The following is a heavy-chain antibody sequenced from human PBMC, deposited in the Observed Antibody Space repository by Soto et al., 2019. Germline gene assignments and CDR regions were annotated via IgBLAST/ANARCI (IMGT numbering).Heavy chain of an antibody. CDR1: GFTFSSYG. V-gene: IGHV3-30*18. D-gene: IGHD6-13*01. CDR2: ISYDESNK. Sequence: QVQLVESGGGVVQPGRSLRLSCAASGFTFSSYGMHWVRQAPGKGLEWVAIISYDESNKYYADSVKGRFTISRDNSKNTXXLQMNSLRAEDTAVYYCAKDGRGPYSSSWYDWFDPWGQGTLVTVSA. CDR3: AKDGRGPYSSSWYDWFDP. J-gene: IGHJ5*02.